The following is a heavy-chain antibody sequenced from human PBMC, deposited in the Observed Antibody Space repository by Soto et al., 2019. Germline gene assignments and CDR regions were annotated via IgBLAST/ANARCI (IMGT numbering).Heavy chain of an antibody. CDR2: IIPMLPVT. D-gene: IGHD2-2*01. CDR3: SIGSWSAETFDV. V-gene: IGHV1-69*02. CDR1: GGTFNTYT. Sequence: QVHLIQSGAEVKKPGSSEKVSCKAAGGTFNTYTLFWVRQAPGHGLEWMGRIIPMLPVTNSAQKFQGRLTLTAHKSTGTAFMELTSLTSDDTAVYYCSIGSWSAETFDVWGQGTMVTVSS. J-gene: IGHJ3*01.